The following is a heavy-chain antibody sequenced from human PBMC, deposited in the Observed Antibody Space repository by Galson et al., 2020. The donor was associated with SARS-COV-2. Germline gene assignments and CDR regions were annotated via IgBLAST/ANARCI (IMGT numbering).Heavy chain of an antibody. V-gene: IGHV3-33*01. CDR2: ISFDGSNE. CDR1: GFMFNTFG. Sequence: GESLKISCEASGFMFNTFGMQWVRQAPGKGLEWVAFISFDGSNEYYADSVKGRFTVSRDNYKNTVYLQMNSVRAEDTAVYYCTRDRYCTTTTCYNWFDPWGHGTLVTVSS. J-gene: IGHJ5*02. CDR3: TRDRYCTTTTCYNWFDP. D-gene: IGHD2-2*02.